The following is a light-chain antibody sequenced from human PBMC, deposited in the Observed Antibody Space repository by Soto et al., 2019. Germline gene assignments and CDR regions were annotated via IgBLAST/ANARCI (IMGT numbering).Light chain of an antibody. CDR1: SSDVGDYNY. CDR2: EVS. Sequence: QSALTQPASVSGSPGQSITISCTGTSSDVGDYNYVSWYQQVPGKAPKVMIYEVSNRPSGVSNRFSGSKSGITASLTISGLQAEDEADYFCKSYAGSNTYVFGSGTKV. V-gene: IGLV2-14*01. CDR3: KSYAGSNTYV. J-gene: IGLJ1*01.